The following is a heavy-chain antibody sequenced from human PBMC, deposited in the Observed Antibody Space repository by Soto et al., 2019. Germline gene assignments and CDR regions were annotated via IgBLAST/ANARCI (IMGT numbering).Heavy chain of an antibody. D-gene: IGHD3-22*01. CDR1: GTSISSYY. J-gene: IGHJ6*02. CDR3: ARDMKFDYYDSSGLGPPSYYYGMDV. CDR2: IHYSGTT. V-gene: IGHV4-59*12. Sequence: SETLSLTCTVSGTSISSYYWSWIRQPPGKGLEWIANIHYSGTTNYNPSLASRVTLSVDTSKNQFSLKLSSVTAADTAVYYCARDMKFDYYDSSGLGPPSYYYGMDVWGQGTTVTVSS.